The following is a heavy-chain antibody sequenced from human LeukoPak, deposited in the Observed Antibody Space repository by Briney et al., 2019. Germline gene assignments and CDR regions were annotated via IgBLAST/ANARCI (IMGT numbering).Heavy chain of an antibody. CDR1: GFTFGDYA. V-gene: IGHV3-49*04. J-gene: IGHJ4*02. CDR2: IRSKAYGGTT. CDR3: IRELWNSGYENYFGY. Sequence: GRSLRPSCTVSGFTFGDYAMKWVRQAPGKGLEWVGCIRSKAYGGTTEYAASVKGRFIISRDDSKSIAYLQMNSLKTEDTAVYYCIRELWNSGYENYFGYWGQGTLVTVSS. D-gene: IGHD6-25*01.